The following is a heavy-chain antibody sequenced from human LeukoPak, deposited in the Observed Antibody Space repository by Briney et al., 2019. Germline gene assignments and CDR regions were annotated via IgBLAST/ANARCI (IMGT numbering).Heavy chain of an antibody. CDR2: MNHSGST. CDR1: GGSFSGYY. D-gene: IGHD2-2*01. J-gene: IGHJ6*03. Sequence: SETLSLTCAVYGGSFSGYYWSWVRQPPGKGLEWVGEMNHSGSTNYNPSLKSRVTISVDTSKNQFSLKLSSVTAADTAVYYCARAIDCSSTSCCRTRPTTNYYYYMDVWGQGTTVTVSS. CDR3: ARAIDCSSTSCCRTRPTTNYYYYMDV. V-gene: IGHV4-34*01.